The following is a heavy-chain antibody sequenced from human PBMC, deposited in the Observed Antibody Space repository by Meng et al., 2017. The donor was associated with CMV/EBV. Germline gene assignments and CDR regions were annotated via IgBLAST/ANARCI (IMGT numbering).Heavy chain of an antibody. J-gene: IGHJ5*02. V-gene: IGHV4-59*01. Sequence: SETLSLTCTVSGGSISSYYWSWIRQPPGKGLEWIGYIYYSGSTNYNPSLKSRVTISVDTSKNQFSLKLSSVTAADTAVYYCARVGAPYHDFWSGHQNTISFDPWGQGTLVTVSS. CDR2: IYYSGST. CDR3: ARVGAPYHDFWSGHQNTISFDP. D-gene: IGHD3-3*01. CDR1: GGSISSYY.